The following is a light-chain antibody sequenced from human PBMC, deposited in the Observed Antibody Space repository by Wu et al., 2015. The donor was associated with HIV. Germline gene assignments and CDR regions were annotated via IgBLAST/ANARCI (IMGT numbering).Light chain of an antibody. CDR2: AS. CDR1: RVSSRN. Sequence: GERRTPLLHGPARVSSRNLAWYQQKPGQXHGSHVRASSRATGIPDRFSGSGSGTDFTLTISRLEPEDFAVYFCQHYGSSPYSFGQGTKVEI. V-gene: IGKV3-20*01. J-gene: IGKJ2*03. CDR3: QHYGSSPYS.